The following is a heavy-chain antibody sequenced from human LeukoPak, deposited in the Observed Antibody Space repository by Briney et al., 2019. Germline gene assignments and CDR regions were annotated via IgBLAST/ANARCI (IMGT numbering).Heavy chain of an antibody. D-gene: IGHD3-10*01. CDR2: IYPGDSDT. V-gene: IGHV5-51*01. CDR3: ARLARGIYGSGRWFWFDP. CDR1: GYSFTSYW. J-gene: IGHJ5*02. Sequence: GKSLKISCKGSGYSFTSYWIGWVRQTPGKGLEWMGIIYPGDSDTRYSPSFQGQVTISADKSISTAYLQWSSLKASDTAMYYCARLARGIYGSGRWFWFDPWGQGTLVTVSS.